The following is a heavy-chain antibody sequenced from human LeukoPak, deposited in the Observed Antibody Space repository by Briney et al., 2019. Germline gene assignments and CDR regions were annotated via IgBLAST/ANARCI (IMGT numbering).Heavy chain of an antibody. Sequence: ASVKVSCKASGYTFTSYGISWVRQAPGQGLEWMGWISAYNGNTNYAQKLQGRVTMTTDTSTSTAYMELRSLRSDDTAVYYCARDTPKVPAAISGLLSLAFWGQGTMVTVSS. CDR1: GYTFTSYG. CDR3: ARDTPKVPAAISGLLSLAF. J-gene: IGHJ3*01. V-gene: IGHV1-18*01. CDR2: ISAYNGNT. D-gene: IGHD2-2*01.